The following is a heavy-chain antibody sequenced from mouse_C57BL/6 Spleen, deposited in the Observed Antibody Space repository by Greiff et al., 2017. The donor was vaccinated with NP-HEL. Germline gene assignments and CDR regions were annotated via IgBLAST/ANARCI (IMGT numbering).Heavy chain of an antibody. V-gene: IGHV1-82*01. CDR2: IYPGDGDT. Sequence: QVQLQQSGPELVKPGASVKISCKASGYAFSSSWMNWVKQRPGKGLEWIGRIYPGDGDTNYNGKFKGKATLTADKSSSTAYMQLSSLTSEDSAVYFCARALPPITTVVADYAMDYWGQGTSVTVSS. D-gene: IGHD1-1*01. J-gene: IGHJ4*01. CDR1: GYAFSSSW. CDR3: ARALPPITTVVADYAMDY.